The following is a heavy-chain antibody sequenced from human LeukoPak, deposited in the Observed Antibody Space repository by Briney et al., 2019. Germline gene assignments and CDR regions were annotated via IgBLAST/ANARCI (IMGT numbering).Heavy chain of an antibody. V-gene: IGHV1-24*01. D-gene: IGHD1-1*01. CDR2: FDSEDDER. J-gene: IGHJ4*02. CDR1: GYALSESS. CDR3: ATGRPGSLLDY. Sequence: ASVKVSCKVSGYALSESSMHWVRQAPGKGLEWMGGFDSEDDERVYAQMLQGRVTMTEDTSTDTAYMELSSLRSEDTAVYLCATGRPGSLLDYWGQGTVVTVSS.